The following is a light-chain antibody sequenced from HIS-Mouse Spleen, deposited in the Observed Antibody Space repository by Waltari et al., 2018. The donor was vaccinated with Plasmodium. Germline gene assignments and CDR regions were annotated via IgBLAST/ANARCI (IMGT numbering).Light chain of an antibody. CDR3: QAWDSSTAWV. CDR2: HDS. CDR1: KWGDKY. J-gene: IGLJ2*01. V-gene: IGLV3-1*01. Sequence: SYELTQPPSVSVSPGQTASITSSGDKWGDKYTCWYQQKPGQSPVLVIYHDSKRPSGIPERFSGSNSGNTATLTISGTQAMDEADYYCQAWDSSTAWVFGGGTKLTVL.